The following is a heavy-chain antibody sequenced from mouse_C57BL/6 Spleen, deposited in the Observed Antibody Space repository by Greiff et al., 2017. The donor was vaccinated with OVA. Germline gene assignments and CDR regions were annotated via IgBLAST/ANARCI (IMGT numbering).Heavy chain of an antibody. CDR1: GFTFSDYG. CDR3: ARSSPTGYYFDY. CDR2: ISSGSSTI. J-gene: IGHJ2*01. Sequence: EVQRVESGGGLVKPGGSLKLSCAASGFTFSDYGMHWVRQAPEKGLEWVAYISSGSSTIYYADTVKGRFTISRDNAKNTLFLQMTSLRSDDTAMYYCARSSPTGYYFDYWGQGTTLTVSS. D-gene: IGHD2-2*01. V-gene: IGHV5-17*01.